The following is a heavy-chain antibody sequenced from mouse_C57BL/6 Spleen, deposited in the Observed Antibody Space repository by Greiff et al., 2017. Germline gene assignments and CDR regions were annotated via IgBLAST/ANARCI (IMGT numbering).Heavy chain of an antibody. V-gene: IGHV1-52*01. CDR2: IDPSDSET. CDR3: ARYSGYYPYAMDY. J-gene: IGHJ4*01. Sequence: QVQLQQPGAELVRPGSSVKLSCKASGYTFTSYWMHWVKQRPIQGLEWIGNIDPSDSETHYNQKFKDKATLTVDKSSSTAYMQLSSLTSEDSAVYYCARYSGYYPYAMDYWGQGTSVTVSS. CDR1: GYTFTSYW. D-gene: IGHD2-3*01.